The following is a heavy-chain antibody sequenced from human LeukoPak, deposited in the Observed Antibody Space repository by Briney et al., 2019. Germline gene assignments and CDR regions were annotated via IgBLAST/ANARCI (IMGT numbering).Heavy chain of an antibody. D-gene: IGHD2-15*01. CDR3: ARVEVPRDINDWYFDL. J-gene: IGHJ2*01. Sequence: TSETLSLTCTVSGYSIAHGFFWAWIRQPPGGGLEWVGSLYHSGTTYYNTSLKSRISTSVDTSKNQFSLKLRLVTAADTAVYYCARVEVPRDINDWYFDLWGRGTLVTVSS. CDR1: GYSIAHGFF. CDR2: LYHSGTT. V-gene: IGHV4-38-2*02.